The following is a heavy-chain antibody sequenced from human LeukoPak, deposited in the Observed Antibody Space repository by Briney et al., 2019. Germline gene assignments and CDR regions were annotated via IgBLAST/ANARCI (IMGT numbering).Heavy chain of an antibody. V-gene: IGHV1-18*04. Sequence: ASVKVSCKASGYTFTSYYMHWVRQAPGQGLEWMGWISAYNGNTNYAQKLQGRVTMTTDTSTSTAYMELRSLRSDDTAVYYCASTVPYCSGGSCRRYYYFDYWGQGTLVTVSS. D-gene: IGHD2-15*01. J-gene: IGHJ4*02. CDR2: ISAYNGNT. CDR1: GYTFTSYY. CDR3: ASTVPYCSGGSCRRYYYFDY.